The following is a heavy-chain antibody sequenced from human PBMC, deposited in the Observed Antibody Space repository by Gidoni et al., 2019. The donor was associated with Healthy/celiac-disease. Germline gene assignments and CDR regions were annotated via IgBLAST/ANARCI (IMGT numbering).Heavy chain of an antibody. V-gene: IGHV3-21*01. Sequence: EVQLVDSGGGLVKPGGSLILSCAASGFTFSSYSMNWVRQAPGKGLEWVSSISSSSSYIYYADSVKGRFTISRDNAKNSLYLKMNSLRDEDTAVYYCAREVDEYYYGSGSYSGMDVWGQGTTVTVSS. J-gene: IGHJ6*02. CDR3: AREVDEYYYGSGSYSGMDV. CDR2: ISSSSSYI. CDR1: GFTFSSYS. D-gene: IGHD3-10*01.